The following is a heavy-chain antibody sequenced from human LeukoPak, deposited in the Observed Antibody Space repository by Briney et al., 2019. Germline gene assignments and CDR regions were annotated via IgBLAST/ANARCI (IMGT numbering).Heavy chain of an antibody. CDR1: GDSITGYY. V-gene: IGHV4-39*07. J-gene: IGHJ3*02. Sequence: KPSETLSLTCTVSGDSITGYYWGWIRQPPGKGLEWIGNIYYTGNTYYNASLKSRVTISVDTSKNQFSLKVISMTAADTAVYYCAKSNGYGLVDIWGQGTMVTVSS. CDR3: AKSNGYGLVDI. D-gene: IGHD3-10*01. CDR2: IYYTGNT.